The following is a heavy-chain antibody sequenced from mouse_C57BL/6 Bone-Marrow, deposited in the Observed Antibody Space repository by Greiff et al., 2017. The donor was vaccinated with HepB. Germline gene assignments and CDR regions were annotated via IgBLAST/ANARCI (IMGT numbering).Heavy chain of an antibody. D-gene: IGHD2-4*01. CDR1: GYTFTSYW. V-gene: IGHV1-55*01. CDR2: IYPGSGST. J-gene: IGHJ3*01. CDR3: ARKDGDYDCDGWFAY. Sequence: QVQLQQPGAELVKPGASVKMSCTASGYTFTSYWIPWVKQRPGQGLEWIGDIYPGSGSTNYNAKFKSKATLTVDTSSSTAYMQLSSLTSEDSAVYYCARKDGDYDCDGWFAYWGQGTLVTVSA.